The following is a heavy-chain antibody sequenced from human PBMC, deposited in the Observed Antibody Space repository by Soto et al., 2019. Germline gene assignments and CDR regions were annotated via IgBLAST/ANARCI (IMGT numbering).Heavy chain of an antibody. CDR1: GGTFSSYA. J-gene: IGHJ4*02. V-gene: IGHV1-69*12. Sequence: QVQLVQSGAEVKKPGSSVKVSCKASGGTFSSYAISWVRQAPGQGLEWMGRIIPLFGTANYAQKFQGRVTITVDESTSTAYMGLSSLRSEDTAVYYCASWGTTFDYWGQGTLVTVSS. D-gene: IGHD1-7*01. CDR2: IIPLFGTA. CDR3: ASWGTTFDY.